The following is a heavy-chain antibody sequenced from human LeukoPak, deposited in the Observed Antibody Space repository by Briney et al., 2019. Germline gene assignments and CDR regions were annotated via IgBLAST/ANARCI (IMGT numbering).Heavy chain of an antibody. CDR2: ISGSGSSI. CDR1: GFSFSRYE. J-gene: IGHJ3*02. CDR3: AIIGAMGAFDI. Sequence: GGSLRLSCAASGFSFSRYEMNWVRQAPGKGLEWVSYISGSGSSINYADSVKGRFTISGDNAKNSLYLQMNSRRAEDTAVYYCAIIGAMGAFDIWGQGTMVTVSS. V-gene: IGHV3-48*03. D-gene: IGHD2-2*01.